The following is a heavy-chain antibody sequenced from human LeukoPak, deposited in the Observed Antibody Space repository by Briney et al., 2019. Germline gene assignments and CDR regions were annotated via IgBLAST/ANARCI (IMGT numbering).Heavy chain of an antibody. J-gene: IGHJ3*02. CDR2: IHPYSGGS. CDR3: ASAVPAIVIPQSGFDI. CDR1: GFTFNGYY. D-gene: IGHD1-26*01. Sequence: ASVKVSCTASGFTFNGYYVHWVRQAPGQGLEWMGRIHPYSGGSNSAQKFQGRVTMARDMSINTVYMELSGLRSDDTALYYCASAVPAIVIPQSGFDIWGPGTMVTVSS. V-gene: IGHV1-2*06.